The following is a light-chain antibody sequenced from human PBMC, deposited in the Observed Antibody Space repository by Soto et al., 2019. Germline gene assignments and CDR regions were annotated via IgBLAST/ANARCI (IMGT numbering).Light chain of an antibody. J-gene: IGLJ2*01. Sequence: QSVLTQPPSASGTPGQRVSISCSGSSSNIGTNTVNWYQQLPGTAPKVLIHSNNQRPSGGPDRFSGSKSGTAASLAISGLQSGDEADYYCAAWDDSLNGLVFGGGTKLTVL. V-gene: IGLV1-44*01. CDR3: AAWDDSLNGLV. CDR1: SSNIGTNT. CDR2: SNN.